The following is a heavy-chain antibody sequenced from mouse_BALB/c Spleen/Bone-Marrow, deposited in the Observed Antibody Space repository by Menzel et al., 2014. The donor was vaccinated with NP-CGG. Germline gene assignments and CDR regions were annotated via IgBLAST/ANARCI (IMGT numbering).Heavy chain of an antibody. D-gene: IGHD1-1*01. CDR2: ISSGSSTI. CDR1: GFTFSSFG. J-gene: IGHJ4*01. Sequence: EVQVVESGGGLVQPGGSRKLSCAASGFTFSSFGMHWVRQAPEKGLEWVAYISSGSSTIYYAVTVKGRFTISRDNPKNTLFLQMTSLRSEDTAMYYCARSGVITTRAMGYWGQRTSVTVSS. CDR3: ARSGVITTRAMGY. V-gene: IGHV5-17*02.